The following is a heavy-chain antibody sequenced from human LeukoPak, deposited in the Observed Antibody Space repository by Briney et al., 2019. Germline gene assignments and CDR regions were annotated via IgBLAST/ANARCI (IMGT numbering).Heavy chain of an antibody. V-gene: IGHV3-33*03. CDR1: CVIFGSYG. CDR3: AKDDRGGWSGYFDY. J-gene: IGHJ4*02. CDR2: IWNDGSSE. Sequence: GGSLRLSCAAYCVIFGSYGMHWVRQAPGKGLEWVAVIWNDGSSEFYADSVRGRFSISRDETKNTVYLQMSSPRAEDTALYYCAKDDRGGWSGYFDYWGQGTLVTVSS. D-gene: IGHD3-22*01.